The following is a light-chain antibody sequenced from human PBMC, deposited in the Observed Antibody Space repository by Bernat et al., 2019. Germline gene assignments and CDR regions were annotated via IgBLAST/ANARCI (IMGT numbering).Light chain of an antibody. Sequence: SYELTQPPSVSVSPGQTAKIACSGDKLGDKYAAWYQQRPGQSPVLIIYQDSKRPSGIPERFSGSKSGNTATLTISGTQSMDEADYYCQAWDRHTVFGTGTKVTVL. J-gene: IGLJ1*01. CDR3: QAWDRHTV. CDR1: KLGDKY. CDR2: QDS. V-gene: IGLV3-1*01.